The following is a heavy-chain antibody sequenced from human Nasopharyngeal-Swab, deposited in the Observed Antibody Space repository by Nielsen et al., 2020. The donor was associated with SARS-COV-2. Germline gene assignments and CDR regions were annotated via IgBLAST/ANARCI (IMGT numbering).Heavy chain of an antibody. CDR3: AHRRAMPFSRDFDF. V-gene: IGHV2-5*02. J-gene: IGHJ4*02. D-gene: IGHD2-2*01. Sequence: SGPTLVKPTQTLTLTCTFSGFSLSTKEVGVGWIRQPPGKAPEWLALIYWDDDKRYSPSLQSRLTITKDTSRDQVVLTMTNMDPVDTATYYCAHRRAMPFSRDFDFWGQGTLVTVSS. CDR1: GFSLSTKEVG. CDR2: IYWDDDK.